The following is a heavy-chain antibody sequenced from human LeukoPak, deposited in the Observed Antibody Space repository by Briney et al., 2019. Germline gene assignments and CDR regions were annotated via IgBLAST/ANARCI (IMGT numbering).Heavy chain of an antibody. CDR2: IYYTGTT. J-gene: IGHJ4*02. Sequence: SETLSLTCSVSGGSISSRNYYWGWIRQPPGKGLEWIGSIYYTGTTYYNPSLKSRVTISLDRSKNQFSLKVRSVTAADTAVYYCARGRSSWYDYWGQGTLVTVSS. V-gene: IGHV4-39*07. D-gene: IGHD6-13*01. CDR3: ARGRSSWYDY. CDR1: GGSISSRNYY.